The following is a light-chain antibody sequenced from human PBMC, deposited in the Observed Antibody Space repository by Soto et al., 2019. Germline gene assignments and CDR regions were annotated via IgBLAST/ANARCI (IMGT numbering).Light chain of an antibody. CDR1: SSNIERNT. V-gene: IGLV1-44*01. CDR2: GTN. CDR3: AAWDDSLNAQFV. Sequence: QSALTQPPSASGTPGQRVTISCSGSSSNIERNTVNWYQQLPGAAPKLLIYGTNHRPSGVPDRFSGSKSGTSGSLAISGLQSEDEADYYCAAWDDSLNAQFVFGNGTKVTVL. J-gene: IGLJ1*01.